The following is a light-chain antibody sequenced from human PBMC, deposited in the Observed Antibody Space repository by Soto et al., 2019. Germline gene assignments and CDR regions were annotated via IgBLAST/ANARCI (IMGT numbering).Light chain of an antibody. CDR3: QQYNNWPSVT. J-gene: IGKJ5*01. CDR2: GAS. Sequence: EIMMTQSPATLSVSPGERATLSCRASQSVRSNLAWYQQKPGQAPRLLIYGASTRATGIPARFSGSGSGTAFTLTIISLQAGDFAIYYCQQYNNWPSVTFGQGTRLEIK. V-gene: IGKV3-15*01. CDR1: QSVRSN.